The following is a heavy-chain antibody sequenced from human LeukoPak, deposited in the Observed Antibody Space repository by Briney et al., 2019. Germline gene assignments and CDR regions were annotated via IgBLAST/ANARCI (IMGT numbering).Heavy chain of an antibody. CDR1: GFTFSSYE. J-gene: IGHJ4*02. D-gene: IGHD6-19*01. V-gene: IGHV3-48*03. CDR2: ISSGSTI. CDR3: ARDSSGGVGY. Sequence: PGGSLRLSCAASGFTFSSYEMNWVRQAPGKGLEWVSYISSGSTIYYADSVKGRFTISRDNTKNSLYLQMNSLRAEDTAVYYCARDSSGGVGYWGQGTLVTVSS.